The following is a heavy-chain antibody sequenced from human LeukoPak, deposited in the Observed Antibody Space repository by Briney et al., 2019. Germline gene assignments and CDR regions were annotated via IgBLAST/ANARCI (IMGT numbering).Heavy chain of an antibody. J-gene: IGHJ4*02. CDR1: GFTVSSNY. CDR2: ISSSSSTI. D-gene: IGHD3-3*01. Sequence: GGSLRLSCAASGFTVSSNYMNWVRQAPGKGLEWVSYISSSSSTIYYADSVKGRFTISRDNAKNSLYLQMNSLRAEDTAVYYCARVVFTIFGVVTYYFDYWGQGTLVTVSS. CDR3: ARVVFTIFGVVTYYFDY. V-gene: IGHV3-48*01.